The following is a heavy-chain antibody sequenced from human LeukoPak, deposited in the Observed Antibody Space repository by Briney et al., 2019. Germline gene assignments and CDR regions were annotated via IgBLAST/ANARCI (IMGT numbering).Heavy chain of an antibody. CDR1: GGTFSSYA. J-gene: IGHJ4*02. CDR2: IIPILGIA. D-gene: IGHD6-19*01. CDR3: ASPRFRSGWTFDS. Sequence: ASVKVSCKASGGTFSSYAISWVRQAPGQGLEWMGRIIPILGIANYAQKFQGRVTITADKSTSTAYMELGSLRSEDTAMYYCASPRFRSGWTFDSWGQGTLVTVSS. V-gene: IGHV1-69*04.